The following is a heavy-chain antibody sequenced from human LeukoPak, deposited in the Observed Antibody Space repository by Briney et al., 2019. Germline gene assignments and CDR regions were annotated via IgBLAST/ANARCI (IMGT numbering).Heavy chain of an antibody. V-gene: IGHV5-51*01. J-gene: IGHJ4*02. CDR1: GYRFTSYW. CDR3: ARPVAVAGVDY. CDR2: IYPGDSDT. Sequence: GESLKISCKGSGYRFTSYWIGWVRQMPGKGLERMGIIYPGDSDTRYRPSFQGQVTISADKSISTAYLQWSSLKASDTAMYYCARPVAVAGVDYWGQGTLVTVSS. D-gene: IGHD6-19*01.